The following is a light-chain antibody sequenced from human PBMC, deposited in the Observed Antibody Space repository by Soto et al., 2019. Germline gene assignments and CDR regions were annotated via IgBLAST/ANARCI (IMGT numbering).Light chain of an antibody. V-gene: IGLV2-23*01. CDR2: EGS. Sequence: QSPLNLPASVSGSPGQSITISCTGTISDVGSYNLVSWYQQHPGKAPKLMIYEGSKRPSGVSNRFSGSKSGNTASLTISGLQAEDEADYYCCSYAGSSTSVFGTGTKVTVL. CDR3: CSYAGSSTSV. J-gene: IGLJ1*01. CDR1: ISDVGSYNL.